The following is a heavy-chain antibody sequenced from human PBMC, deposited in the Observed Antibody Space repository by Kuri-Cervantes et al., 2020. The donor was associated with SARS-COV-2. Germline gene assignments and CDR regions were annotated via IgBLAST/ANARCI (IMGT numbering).Heavy chain of an antibody. V-gene: IGHV3-30*03. CDR1: GFTFTNAW. Sequence: LSLTCAASGFTFTNAWMSWVRQAPGKGLEWVAVISYDGSNKYYADSVKGRFTISRDDAKNSLYLQMNSLRGEDTAVYYCARVAGEGPIYYYYMDVWGKGTTVTVSS. CDR2: ISYDGSNK. D-gene: IGHD1-26*01. CDR3: ARVAGEGPIYYYYMDV. J-gene: IGHJ6*03.